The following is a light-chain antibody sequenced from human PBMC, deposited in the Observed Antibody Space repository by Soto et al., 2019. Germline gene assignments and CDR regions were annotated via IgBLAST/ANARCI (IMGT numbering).Light chain of an antibody. J-gene: IGLJ2*01. V-gene: IGLV2-23*01. Sequence: QSVLTQPASVSGSPGQSITISCTGTSSDVGTYNLVSWYQQHPGQAPKLIIYQGSKRPSGVSYRFSGSRSGNTASLTISGLQAEDEADYYCCSYAGTSTSVVFGGGTKLTVL. CDR2: QGS. CDR1: SSDVGTYNL. CDR3: CSYAGTSTSVV.